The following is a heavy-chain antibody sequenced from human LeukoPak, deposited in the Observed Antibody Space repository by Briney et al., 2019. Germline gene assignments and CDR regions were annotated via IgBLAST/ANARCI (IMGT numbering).Heavy chain of an antibody. J-gene: IGHJ5*01. CDR1: GFTFSTYW. CDR2: INQDASEI. Sequence: GGSLRLSCAASGFTFSTYWMNWYRQAPGKGLEWVGNINQDASEINYVDSVRGRFTISRDNSQNTLYLQMNSLRTEDSAVYSCARNGLLRGYHTWFDSWGQGTLVTVSS. V-gene: IGHV3-7*01. CDR3: ARNGLLRGYHTWFDS. D-gene: IGHD3-3*01.